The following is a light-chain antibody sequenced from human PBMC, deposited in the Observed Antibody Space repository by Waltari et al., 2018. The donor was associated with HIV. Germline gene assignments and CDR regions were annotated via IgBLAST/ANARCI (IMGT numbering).Light chain of an antibody. CDR1: SAHSSYA. CDR2: LNSDGSH. Sequence: QLVLTQSPSASASLGASVKLTCTLSSAHSSYAIAWHQQQPEQGPRYMMKLNSDGSHCKGDGIPDRFSGSSSGAERYLTISSLQSDDEADYYCQTWGTGMVFGGGTKLTVL. CDR3: QTWGTGMV. J-gene: IGLJ2*01. V-gene: IGLV4-69*01.